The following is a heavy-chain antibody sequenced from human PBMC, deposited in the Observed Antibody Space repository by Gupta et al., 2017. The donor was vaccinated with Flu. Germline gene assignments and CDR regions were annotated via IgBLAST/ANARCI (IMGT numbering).Heavy chain of an antibody. J-gene: IGHJ6*02. D-gene: IGHD2-15*01. CDR2: IWHDGNNK. CDR3: VRDINPRVVADGTAGDYHYGLDI. Sequence: MHWVRQAPGKGLEWVAFIWHDGNNKFYADSVKGRFSISRDNSHYTLSLHMTNLRVEDTAIYFCVRDINPRVVADGTAGDYHYGLDIWGQGTTVTVSS. V-gene: IGHV3-33*01.